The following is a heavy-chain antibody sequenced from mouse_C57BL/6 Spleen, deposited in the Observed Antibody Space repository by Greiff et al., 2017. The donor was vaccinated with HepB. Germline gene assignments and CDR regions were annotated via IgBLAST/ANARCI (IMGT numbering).Heavy chain of an antibody. CDR1: GFNIKDDY. D-gene: IGHD2-5*01. J-gene: IGHJ3*01. CDR3: TDVGYSKEDWFAY. CDR2: IDPENGDT. Sequence: EVQLQQSGAELVRPGASVKLSCTASGFNIKDDYMHWVKQRPEQGLEWIGWIDPENGDTEYASKFQGKATITADISSNPAYLQLSSLTSEDTAVYYCTDVGYSKEDWFAYWGQGTLVTVSA. V-gene: IGHV14-4*01.